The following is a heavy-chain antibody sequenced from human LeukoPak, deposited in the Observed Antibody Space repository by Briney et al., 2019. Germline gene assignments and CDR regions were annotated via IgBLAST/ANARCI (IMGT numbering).Heavy chain of an antibody. CDR1: GYSFTSYW. D-gene: IGHD3-9*01. CDR3: ATSSPIYDAFDI. CDR2: IYPGDSDT. J-gene: IGHJ3*02. Sequence: GESLKISCKGSGYSFTSYWIGWVRQMPGKGLEWMGIIYPGDSDTRHSPSFQGQVTISADRSISTAYLQWSSLKASDTAMYYCATSSPIYDAFDIWGKGQWSPSLQ. V-gene: IGHV5-51*01.